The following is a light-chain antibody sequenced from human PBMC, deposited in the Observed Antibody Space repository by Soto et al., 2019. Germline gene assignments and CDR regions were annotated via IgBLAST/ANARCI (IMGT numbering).Light chain of an antibody. Sequence: EIIMTQSPGTLSVSPGEVATLSCTASQSVNPNLAWYQQKPGQPPRLLLYGASTRATGIPVRFRGSGSGTEFTRTISGLQSEDSAVYYCHQYNSWPRGTFGPGTKVEIK. J-gene: IGKJ3*01. CDR2: GAS. CDR3: HQYNSWPRGT. V-gene: IGKV3-15*01. CDR1: QSVNPN.